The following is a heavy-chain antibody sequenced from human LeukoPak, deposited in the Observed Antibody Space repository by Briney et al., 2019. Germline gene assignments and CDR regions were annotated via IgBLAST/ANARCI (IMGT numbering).Heavy chain of an antibody. CDR1: GYTFTSYA. CDR3: ARDRYGDGFAHLDY. J-gene: IGHJ4*02. Sequence: ASGTVSCKASGYTFTSYAIHWVRQAPGQGLEWMGWITPSGGTNYPQKFQGRVAITWDTSITTAYMDLSRLTSDDTAVYYCARDRYGDGFAHLDYWGQGALVTVSS. D-gene: IGHD5-24*01. CDR2: ITPSGGT. V-gene: IGHV1-2*02.